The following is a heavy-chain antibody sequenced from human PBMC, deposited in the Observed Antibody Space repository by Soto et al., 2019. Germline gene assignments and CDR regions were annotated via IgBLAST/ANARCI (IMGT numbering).Heavy chain of an antibody. D-gene: IGHD6-6*01. CDR1: GFTFSSYG. CDR2: IWYDGSNK. J-gene: IGHJ4*02. CDR3: ARDSGYGSSSRDFDY. V-gene: IGHV3-33*01. Sequence: QVQLVESGGGVVQPGRSLRLSCAASGFTFSSYGMHWVRQAPGKGLEWVAVIWYDGSNKYYADSVKGRFTISRDNSKNTLYLQMHSLRAEDTAVYYCARDSGYGSSSRDFDYWGQGTLVTVSS.